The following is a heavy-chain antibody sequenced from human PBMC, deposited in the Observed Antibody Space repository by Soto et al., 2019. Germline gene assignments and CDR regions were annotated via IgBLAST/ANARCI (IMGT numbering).Heavy chain of an antibody. CDR1: GGSISSSSYY. D-gene: IGHD6-13*01. J-gene: IGHJ5*02. CDR2: IYYSGST. Sequence: PSETLSLTCTVSGGSISSSSYYWGWIRQPPGKGLEWIGGIYYSGSTYYNPSLKSRVTISVDTSKNQFSLKPSSVTAADTAVYYCARLVYRSSWYESNWFDPWGQGTLVTVSS. V-gene: IGHV4-39*01. CDR3: ARLVYRSSWYESNWFDP.